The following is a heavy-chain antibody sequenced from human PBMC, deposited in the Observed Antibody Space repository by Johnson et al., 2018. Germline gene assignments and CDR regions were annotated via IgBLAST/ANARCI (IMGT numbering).Heavy chain of an antibody. V-gene: IGHV3-9*01. CDR2: VSWNSGSI. CDR1: GFTFDDYA. J-gene: IGHJ3*02. CDR3: AKEKGPGMGGFATFAFDI. Sequence: VQLVESGGGLVQPGRSLRLSCVASGFTFDDYAMHWVRQAPGKGLEWVSGVSWNSGSIGYAAYVKGRFTISRDNTKNSLSLQMNSLRAEETALYYCAKEKGPGMGGFATFAFDIGGQGTRVTVSS. D-gene: IGHD1-26*01.